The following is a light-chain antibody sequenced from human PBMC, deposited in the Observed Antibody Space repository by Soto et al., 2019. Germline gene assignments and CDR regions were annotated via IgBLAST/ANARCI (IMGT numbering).Light chain of an antibody. CDR3: SSYAGSNNLGV. Sequence: QSPLTEPPSASLCPGQSVTISCTGTSSDVGGYNYVSWYQQHPGKAPKLMIYEVSKRPSGVPDRFSGSKSGNTASLTVSGLQAEDEADYYCSSYAGSNNLGVFGTGTKVTVL. V-gene: IGLV2-8*01. J-gene: IGLJ1*01. CDR1: SSDVGGYNY. CDR2: EVS.